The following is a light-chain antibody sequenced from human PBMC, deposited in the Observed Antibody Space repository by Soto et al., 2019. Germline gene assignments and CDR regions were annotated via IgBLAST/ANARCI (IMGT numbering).Light chain of an antibody. V-gene: IGKV3-11*01. CDR1: QSVSSY. J-gene: IGKJ4*01. Sequence: IVLTQSPATLSLSPGERATLSCRASQSVSSYLAWYQQKPGQAPRLLRYEASNRATGIPARFSGSGSGTDFTLTISRVEPEDFALYYCQQYNNWPPLTFGGGTKVDIK. CDR2: EAS. CDR3: QQYNNWPPLT.